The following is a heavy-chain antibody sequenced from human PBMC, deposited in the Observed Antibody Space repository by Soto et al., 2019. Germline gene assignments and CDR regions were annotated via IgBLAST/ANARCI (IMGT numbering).Heavy chain of an antibody. CDR3: ARADGLRFLEWSRPYGMDV. V-gene: IGHV3-11*01. Sequence: GGSLRLSCAASGFTFSHYYMSWIRQAPGKGLECVSYISSSGSTIYYADSVKGRFTISRDNAKNSLYLQMNSLRAEDTAVYYCARADGLRFLEWSRPYGMDVWGQGTTVTVSS. CDR2: ISSSGSTI. CDR1: GFTFSHYY. D-gene: IGHD3-3*01. J-gene: IGHJ6*02.